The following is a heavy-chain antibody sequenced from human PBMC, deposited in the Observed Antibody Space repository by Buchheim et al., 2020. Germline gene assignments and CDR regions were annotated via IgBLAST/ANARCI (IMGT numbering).Heavy chain of an antibody. CDR1: GFTFSRYW. V-gene: IGHV3-74*01. CDR3: ARGLGGGY. CDR2: INPDGSTT. D-gene: IGHD3-16*01. Sequence: EVQLVESGGGLVQPGGSLRLSCAASGFTFSRYWMHWVRQAPGKGLLWVSSINPDGSTTKYADSVKGQFTISRDNAKNTVYLQMNSLRVEDTAVYYCARGLGGGYWGQGTL. J-gene: IGHJ4*02.